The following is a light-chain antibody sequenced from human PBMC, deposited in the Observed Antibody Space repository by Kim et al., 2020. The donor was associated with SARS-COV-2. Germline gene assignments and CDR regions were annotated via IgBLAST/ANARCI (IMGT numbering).Light chain of an antibody. V-gene: IGLV4-69*01. CDR2: LNSDGSH. Sequence: QLVLTQSPSASASLGASVKLTCTLSSGHSSYAIAWHQQQPEKGPRYLMKLNSDGSHSKGDGIPDRFSGSSSGAERYLTISSLQSEDEADYYCQTWGTGIKGVFGTVTKVTVL. CDR3: QTWGTGIKGV. CDR1: SGHSSYA. J-gene: IGLJ1*01.